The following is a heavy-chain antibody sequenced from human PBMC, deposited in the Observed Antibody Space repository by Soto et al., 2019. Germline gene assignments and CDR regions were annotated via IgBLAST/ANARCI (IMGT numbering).Heavy chain of an antibody. J-gene: IGHJ4*02. CDR3: AKAPTYYYDSSGYYFDY. D-gene: IGHD3-22*01. CDR2: ISGSGGST. Sequence: GGSLRLSCAASGCTFSSYAMNWVRQAPGKGLEWVSVISGSGGSTYYADSVKGRLTISRDNSKNTLYLQMNSLRAEDTAVYYCAKAPTYYYDSSGYYFDYWGQGTLVTVSS. V-gene: IGHV3-23*01. CDR1: GCTFSSYA.